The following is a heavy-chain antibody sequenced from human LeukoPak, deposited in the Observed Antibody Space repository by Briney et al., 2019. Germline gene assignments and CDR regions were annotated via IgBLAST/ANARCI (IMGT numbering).Heavy chain of an antibody. V-gene: IGHV3-15*01. CDR1: RFTFSNAW. J-gene: IGHJ6*02. Sequence: GGSLRLSCAASRFTFSNAWMSWLRQAPGKGLEWVGRIKSTADGGTTDYAGSVKGRFTMSRDDSKNTLYLQMDSLKTEDTAVYYCTTDLAYCGGDCYRPYNYYYSDGMDVWGQGTTVTVSS. CDR3: TTDLAYCGGDCYRPYNYYYSDGMDV. D-gene: IGHD2-21*02. CDR2: IKSTADGGTT.